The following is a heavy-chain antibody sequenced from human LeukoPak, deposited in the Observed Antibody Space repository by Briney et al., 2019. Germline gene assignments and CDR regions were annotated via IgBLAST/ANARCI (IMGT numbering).Heavy chain of an antibody. CDR3: AKVVLRYSGYNNLDY. Sequence: GGSLRLSCAASGFTFSSYAMSWVRQAPGKGLEWVSAISGSGGSTYYADSAKGRFTISRDNSKNTLYLQMNSLRAEDTAVYYCAKVVLRYSGYNNLDYWGQGTLVTVSS. V-gene: IGHV3-23*01. D-gene: IGHD5-12*01. CDR2: ISGSGGST. CDR1: GFTFSSYA. J-gene: IGHJ4*02.